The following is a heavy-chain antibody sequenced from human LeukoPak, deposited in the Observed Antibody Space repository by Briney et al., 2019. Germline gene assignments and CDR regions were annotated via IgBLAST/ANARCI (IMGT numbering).Heavy chain of an antibody. J-gene: IGHJ4*02. CDR2: FDPEDGET. D-gene: IGHD3-10*01. V-gene: IGHV1-24*01. CDR3: ATEFGGWVHQNYGSGRNYFDY. Sequence: ASVKVSCKVSGYTLTELSMHWVRQAPGKGLEWMGGFDPEDGETIYAQKFQGRVTMTEDTSTDTAYMELSSLRSEDTAVYYCATEFGGWVHQNYGSGRNYFDYWGQGTLVTVSS. CDR1: GYTLTELS.